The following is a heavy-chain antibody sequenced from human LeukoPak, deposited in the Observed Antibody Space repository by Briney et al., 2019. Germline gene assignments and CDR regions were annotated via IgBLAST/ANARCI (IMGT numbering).Heavy chain of an antibody. CDR1: GFTFSSYA. J-gene: IGHJ4*02. V-gene: IGHV3-23*01. CDR2: ISGSGGST. CDR3: AKDLAGADYFDS. D-gene: IGHD1-26*01. Sequence: GGSLRLSCAASGFTFSSYAMSWVPHAPGKGLEWVSVISGSGGSTYYADSVRGRFTISRDNSKNTLYLQMNSLRAEDTAVYYCAKDLAGADYFDSWGQGTLVTVSS.